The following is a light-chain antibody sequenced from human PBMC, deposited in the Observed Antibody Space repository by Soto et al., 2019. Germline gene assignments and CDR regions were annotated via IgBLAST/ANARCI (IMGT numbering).Light chain of an antibody. CDR1: SSDLGSYDL. Sequence: QSALTQPASVSGSPGQSITISCTGTSSDLGSYDLVSWYQQHPGKAPKLMIYEGNKRPSGVSNRFSGSKSGNTASLTISGLQAEDEADYYCCSYAGSSTYVFGTGTKVTVL. V-gene: IGLV2-23*01. CDR2: EGN. J-gene: IGLJ1*01. CDR3: CSYAGSSTYV.